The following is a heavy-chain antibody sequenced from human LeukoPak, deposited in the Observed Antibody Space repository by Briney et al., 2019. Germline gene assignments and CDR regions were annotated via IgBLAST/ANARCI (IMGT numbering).Heavy chain of an antibody. CDR1: GFTFSDYY. V-gene: IGHV3-11*05. D-gene: IGHD4-17*01. CDR3: ARGAYGGNDAFDI. J-gene: IGHJ3*02. Sequence: PGGSLRLSCAASGFTFSDYYMSWIRQAPGKGLEWGSYISSSSTYTNYADSVKGRFTISRDNAKNSLYLQMNSLRAEDTAVYYCARGAYGGNDAFDIWGQGTMVTVSS. CDR2: ISSSSTYT.